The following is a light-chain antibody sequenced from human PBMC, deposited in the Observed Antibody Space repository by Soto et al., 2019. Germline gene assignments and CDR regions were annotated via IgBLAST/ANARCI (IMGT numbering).Light chain of an antibody. CDR3: QHLNAYPIT. CDR1: QGVNSH. V-gene: IGKV1-9*01. CDR2: EVS. J-gene: IGKJ5*01. Sequence: IPLTQFPSSLSASVGDRVTITCRASQGVNSHLAWHQQKPGKAPKLLISEVSTLQSGVPSRFSGSGSGTDFTLTISSLQPEDFATYYCQHLNAYPITFGQGTRLEMK.